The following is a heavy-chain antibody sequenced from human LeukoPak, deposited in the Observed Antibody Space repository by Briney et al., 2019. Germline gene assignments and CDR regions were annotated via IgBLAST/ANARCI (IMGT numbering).Heavy chain of an antibody. CDR3: AKDAFSYNGVFDPSDI. CDR1: GFTFSSYA. Sequence: GGSPRLSCAASGFTFSSYAMSWVRQAPGKGLEWVSAISGSGGSTYYADSVKGRFTISRDDSRDTLYLQMNSLKAEDTAVYYCAKDAFSYNGVFDPSDIWGQGTMVTVSS. V-gene: IGHV3-23*01. J-gene: IGHJ3*02. D-gene: IGHD3-3*01. CDR2: ISGSGGST.